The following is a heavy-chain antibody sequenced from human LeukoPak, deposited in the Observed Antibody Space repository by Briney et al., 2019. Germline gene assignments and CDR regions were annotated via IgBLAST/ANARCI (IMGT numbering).Heavy chain of an antibody. V-gene: IGHV3-74*01. Sequence: GGSLRLSCAASGFTFSSYLMHWVRHTPGKGLVWVSRIKSDGSSTSYADSVKGRFTISRDNAKNTLYLQMNSLRAEDTAVYYCARDGYSFGHDFDYWGQGTLVTVSS. CDR1: GFTFSSYL. CDR3: ARDGYSFGHDFDY. J-gene: IGHJ4*02. CDR2: IKSDGSST. D-gene: IGHD5-18*01.